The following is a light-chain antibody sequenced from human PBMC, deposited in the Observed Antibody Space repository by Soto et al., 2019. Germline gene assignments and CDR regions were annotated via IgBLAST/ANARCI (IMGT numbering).Light chain of an antibody. CDR2: GTS. V-gene: IGKV3-20*01. CDR3: QPYGTSRT. Sequence: ELVLRQFPGTLPLLPGEGATPSSRPGRSVSSSDLPGYPQKPGQAPGLLIYGTSSRATGIPDRFSGSGSGTDFTLTISRLEPEDFAVYYCQPYGTSRTFGQGTKVEMK. J-gene: IGKJ1*01. CDR1: RSVSSSD.